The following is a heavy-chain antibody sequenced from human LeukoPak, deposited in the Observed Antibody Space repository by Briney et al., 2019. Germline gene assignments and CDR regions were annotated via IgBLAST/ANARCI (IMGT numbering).Heavy chain of an antibody. CDR1: GFTFSNAW. V-gene: IGHV3-15*01. CDR2: IKGKTDGGTT. CDR3: TVVNYGSGSYPLGY. J-gene: IGHJ4*02. Sequence: GGSLRLSCAASGFTFSNAWTSWVRQAPEKGLEWVGRIKGKTDGGTTDYAASVKGRFTISRDDSKNTLYLQMNSLKTEDTAVYYCTVVNYGSGSYPLGYWGQGTLVTVSS. D-gene: IGHD3-10*01.